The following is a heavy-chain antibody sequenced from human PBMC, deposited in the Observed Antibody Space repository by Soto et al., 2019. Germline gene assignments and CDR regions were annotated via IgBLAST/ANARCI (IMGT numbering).Heavy chain of an antibody. V-gene: IGHV1-8*02. J-gene: IGHJ3*02. CDR3: ARGVTGADAFDI. D-gene: IGHD7-27*01. CDR2: MNPNSGNT. CDR1: GYTFTSYD. Sequence: ASVKVSCKASGYTFTSYDINWVRQATGQGLEWMGWMNPNSGNTGYAQKFQGRVTMTRNTSISTAYMELSSPRSEDTALYYCARGVTGADAFDIWGQGTMVTVSS.